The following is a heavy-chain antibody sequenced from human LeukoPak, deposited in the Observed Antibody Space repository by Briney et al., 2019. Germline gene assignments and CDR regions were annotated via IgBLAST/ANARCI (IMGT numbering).Heavy chain of an antibody. J-gene: IGHJ4*02. CDR2: ISYDGSNK. Sequence: GGSLRLSCAASGFTFSSYAMHWVRQAPGKGLEGVAVISYDGSNKYYADSVKGRFTISRDNSKNTLYLQMNSLRAEDTAVYYCARSDSSGWFDYWGQGTLVTVSS. V-gene: IGHV3-30-3*01. D-gene: IGHD6-19*01. CDR3: ARSDSSGWFDY. CDR1: GFTFSSYA.